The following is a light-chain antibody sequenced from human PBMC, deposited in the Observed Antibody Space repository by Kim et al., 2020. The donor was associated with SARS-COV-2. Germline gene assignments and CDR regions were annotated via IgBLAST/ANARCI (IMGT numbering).Light chain of an antibody. CDR1: SSDVGGYNY. CDR2: EVS. V-gene: IGLV2-8*01. Sequence: LTQPPSASGSPGQSVTISCTGTSSDVGGYNYVSWYQQHPGKAPKLMIYEVSKRPSGVPDRFSGSKSGNTASLTVSGLQAEDEAVYYCSSYAGSNNVVFGGGTQLTVL. CDR3: SSYAGSNNVV. J-gene: IGLJ2*01.